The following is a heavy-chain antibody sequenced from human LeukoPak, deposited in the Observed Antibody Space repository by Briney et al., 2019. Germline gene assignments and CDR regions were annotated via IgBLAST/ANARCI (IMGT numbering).Heavy chain of an antibody. V-gene: IGHV3-23*01. CDR1: GFSFSNAW. CDR2: ISGSGGGT. D-gene: IGHD2-2*01. CDR3: AKDLWDIVVVPAAILDY. Sequence: GGSLRLSCAACGFSFSNAWMSWVRQAPGKGLEWVSGISGSGGGTYYADSVKGRFTISRDNSKNTLYLQMNSLRAEDTAVYYCAKDLWDIVVVPAAILDYWGQGTLVTVSS. J-gene: IGHJ4*02.